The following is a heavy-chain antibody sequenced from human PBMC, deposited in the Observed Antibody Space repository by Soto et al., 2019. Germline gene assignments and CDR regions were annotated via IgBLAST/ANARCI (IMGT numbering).Heavy chain of an antibody. CDR3: AKAIGDYTYGMDV. D-gene: IGHD4-4*01. CDR1: GFTFCDYS. V-gene: IGHV3-9*01. J-gene: IGHJ6*02. Sequence: SLRLSCAASGFTFCDYSMEWVRQAAVKGLEWVSGISWNSGTIGYADFVKGRFTISRDNAKHSLFLEMNSLRAEDTALDFCAKAIGDYTYGMDVWGQGTTVTVSS. CDR2: ISWNSGTI.